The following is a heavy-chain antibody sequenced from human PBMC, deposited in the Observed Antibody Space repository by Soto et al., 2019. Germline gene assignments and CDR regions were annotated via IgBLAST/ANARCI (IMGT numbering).Heavy chain of an antibody. CDR3: TRDPGVAASGRGLGDY. V-gene: IGHV1-18*01. J-gene: IGHJ4*02. Sequence: QIQLVQSGAEVKKPGASEKVSCKASGYTFTTYGISWVRQAPGQGLEWMGWIDTYSGNTKCAQHLLDGVTMTTDTSTSTAYMELRILTSDDTALYYCTRDPGVAASGRGLGDYWVQGTLVTFSS. D-gene: IGHD6-13*01. CDR1: GYTFTTYG. CDR2: IDTYSGNT.